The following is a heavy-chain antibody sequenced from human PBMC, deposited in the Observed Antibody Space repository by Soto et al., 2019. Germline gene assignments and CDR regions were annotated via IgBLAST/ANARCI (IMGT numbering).Heavy chain of an antibody. CDR1: GGTFSSYA. V-gene: IGHV1-69*01. J-gene: IGHJ2*01. CDR2: IIPIFGTA. CDR3: ARAQPVYSNYYDSSGPVPRIRYFDL. Sequence: QVQLVQSGAEVKKPGSSVKVSCKASGGTFSSYAISWVRQAPGQGLEWMGGIIPIFGTANYAQKFQGRVTISADESTSTAYMELSSLRSEDKAVYYCARAQPVYSNYYDSSGPVPRIRYFDLWGRGTLVTVS. D-gene: IGHD3-22*01.